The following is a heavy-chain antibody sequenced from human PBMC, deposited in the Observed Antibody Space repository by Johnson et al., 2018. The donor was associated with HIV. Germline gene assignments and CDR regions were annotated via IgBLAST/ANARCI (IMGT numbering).Heavy chain of an antibody. CDR1: GFSFGTYA. D-gene: IGHD3-10*01. Sequence: QMLLVESGGGLVKPGGSLKLSCAVSGFSFGTYAMHWVRQAPGKGLEWVAVISYDASNKYYADSVKGRFTISRDNSKNTLYLQMNSLRAEDTAVYYCARAGRGYGFDIWGQGTMVTVSS. J-gene: IGHJ3*02. CDR2: ISYDASNK. V-gene: IGHV3-30*04. CDR3: ARAGRGYGFDI.